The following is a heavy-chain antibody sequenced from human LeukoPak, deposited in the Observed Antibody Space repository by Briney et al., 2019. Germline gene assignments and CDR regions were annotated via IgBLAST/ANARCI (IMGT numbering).Heavy chain of an antibody. CDR1: GFTFSSYE. CDR3: ARDRSSGWTHHFDY. Sequence: GGSLRLSCSASGFTFSSYEMNWVRQAPGKGLEWVSYISSSGSTTYYADSVKGRFTISRDNAKNSLYLQMNSLRAEDTAVYYCARDRSSGWTHHFDYWGQGTLVTVSS. V-gene: IGHV3-48*03. CDR2: ISSSGSTT. D-gene: IGHD6-19*01. J-gene: IGHJ4*02.